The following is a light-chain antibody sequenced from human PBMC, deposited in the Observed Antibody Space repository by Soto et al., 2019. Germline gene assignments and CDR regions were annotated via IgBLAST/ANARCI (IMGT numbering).Light chain of an antibody. J-gene: IGLJ2*01. Sequence: QSVLTQPPSASGTPGQRFTISCSGSSSNIGSNTVNWYQQLPGTAPNLLIYSNNQRPSGVPDRFSGSKSGTSASLAISGLQSEDEADYYCAAWDDSLKGPLFGGGTKVTVL. CDR2: SNN. CDR1: SSNIGSNT. CDR3: AAWDDSLKGPL. V-gene: IGLV1-44*01.